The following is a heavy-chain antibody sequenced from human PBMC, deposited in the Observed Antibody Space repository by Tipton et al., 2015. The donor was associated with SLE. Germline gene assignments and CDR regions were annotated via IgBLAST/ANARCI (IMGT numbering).Heavy chain of an antibody. CDR2: IYNSGST. V-gene: IGHV4-30-4*01. D-gene: IGHD1-1*01. CDR1: GDSISSGDYY. Sequence: TLSLTCTVSGDSISSGDYYWSWIRQPPGKGLEWIAYIYNSGSTYYNPSLKSRVTISVDTSKNQFSLKLSSVTAADTAVYYCARVSNLWIHPVDYWGQGTLVTVSS. J-gene: IGHJ4*02. CDR3: ARVSNLWIHPVDY.